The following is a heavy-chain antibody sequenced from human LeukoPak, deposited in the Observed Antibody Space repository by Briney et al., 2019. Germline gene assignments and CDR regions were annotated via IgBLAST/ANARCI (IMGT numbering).Heavy chain of an antibody. CDR3: ARPADSSAYSLDY. CDR2: IYPGDSDT. CDR1: GYSFTRYW. V-gene: IGHV5-51*01. D-gene: IGHD3-22*01. Sequence: GGAPKIFWKGSGYSFTRYWNGWGGQMPGKGLEGMGIIYPGDSDTRYSPSFQGQVTISADKSISTAYLQWSSLKASDTAMYYCARPADSSAYSLDYWGQGTLVTVSS. J-gene: IGHJ4*02.